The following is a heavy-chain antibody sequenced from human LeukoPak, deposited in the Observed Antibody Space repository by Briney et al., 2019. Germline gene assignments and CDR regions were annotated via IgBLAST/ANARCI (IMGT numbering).Heavy chain of an antibody. V-gene: IGHV3-30*02. J-gene: IGHJ4*02. Sequence: GGSLRLSCAASGFTFSSYGMHWVRQAPGKGLEWVAFTRYDGSNKYYADSVKGRFTISRDNSKNTLYLQMNSLRAEDTAVYYCAKSGGSGYNPYYFDYWGQGTLVTVSS. CDR3: AKSGGSGYNPYYFDY. CDR1: GFTFSSYG. CDR2: TRYDGSNK. D-gene: IGHD3-22*01.